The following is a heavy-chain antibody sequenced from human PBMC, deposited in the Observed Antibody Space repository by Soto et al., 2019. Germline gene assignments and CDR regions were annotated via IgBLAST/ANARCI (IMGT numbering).Heavy chain of an antibody. CDR1: GFTFSSYA. Sequence: EVQLLESGGGLVQPGGSLRLSCAASGFTFSSYAMNWVRQAPGKGLEWVSVISGSGGSTYYADSVKGRFTISRDNSKNTPYLQMNSLRAEETAVYYCARRGSGSYYDYWGQGTLVTVSS. CDR3: ARRGSGSYYDY. V-gene: IGHV3-23*01. J-gene: IGHJ4*02. D-gene: IGHD1-26*01. CDR2: ISGSGGST.